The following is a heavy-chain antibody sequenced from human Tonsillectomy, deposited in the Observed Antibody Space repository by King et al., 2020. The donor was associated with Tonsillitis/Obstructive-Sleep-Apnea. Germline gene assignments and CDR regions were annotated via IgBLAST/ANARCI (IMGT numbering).Heavy chain of an antibody. CDR3: ARTSPEQWLVHIDY. Sequence: QVQLVESGAEVKKPGASVKVSCKASGYTFTSYYMHWVRQAPGQGLEWMGIINPRGGSTSYAQKFQGRVTMTRDTSTSTVYIELCSLRSEDTAVYYCARTSPEQWLVHIDYWGQGTLVTVSS. CDR1: GYTFTSYY. J-gene: IGHJ4*02. CDR2: INPRGGST. D-gene: IGHD6-19*01. V-gene: IGHV1-46*01.